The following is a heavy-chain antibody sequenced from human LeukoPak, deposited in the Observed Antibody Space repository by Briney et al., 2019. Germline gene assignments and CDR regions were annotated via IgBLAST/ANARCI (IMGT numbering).Heavy chain of an antibody. CDR1: GDSVTSNSAA. Sequence: PSQTLSLTCAISGDSVTSNSAAWNWIRQSPSRGLEWLGRTYYRSKWYNDYAVSVKSRITINPDTSKNQFSLQLNSVTPEDTAVYYGAREDGSGSRYWYYFDYWGQGTLVTVSS. CDR2: TYYRSKWYN. J-gene: IGHJ4*02. CDR3: AREDGSGSRYWYYFDY. V-gene: IGHV6-1*01. D-gene: IGHD3-10*01.